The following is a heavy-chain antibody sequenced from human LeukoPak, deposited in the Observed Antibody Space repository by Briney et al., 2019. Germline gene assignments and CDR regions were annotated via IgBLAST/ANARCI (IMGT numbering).Heavy chain of an antibody. V-gene: IGHV4-31*03. Sequence: HPSETLSLTCTVSGGSISSGGYYWSWIRQHPGKGLEWIGYIYYTGSTYYNPSLKSRVTISVDTSKNQFSLKLSSVTAADTAVYYCARDEGHYYGSGSYFPVTENWFDPWGQGTLVTVSS. CDR2: IYYTGST. D-gene: IGHD3-10*01. CDR3: ARDEGHYYGSGSYFPVTENWFDP. J-gene: IGHJ5*02. CDR1: GGSISSGGYY.